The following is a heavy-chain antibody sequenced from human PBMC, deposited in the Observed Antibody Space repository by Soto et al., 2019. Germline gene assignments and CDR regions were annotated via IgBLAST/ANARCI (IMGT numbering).Heavy chain of an antibody. CDR1: GGSFTSNNW. CDR2: IYRTGST. CDR3: ASRDPGTSVDF. J-gene: IGHJ4*02. V-gene: IGHV4-4*02. Sequence: SETLSLTCAVSGGSFTSNNWWTWVRQPPGQGLEWIGEIYRTGSTNYNPSLKSRVTISLDKSENQFSLKVTSLTAADTAVYYCASRDPGTSVDFWGQGTLVTVSS. D-gene: IGHD1-7*01.